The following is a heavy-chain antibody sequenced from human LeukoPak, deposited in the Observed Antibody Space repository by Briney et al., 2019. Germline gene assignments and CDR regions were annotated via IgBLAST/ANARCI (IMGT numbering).Heavy chain of an antibody. Sequence: GGSLRLSCAASGFTFRSFAVSWVRQAPGKGLEWVSVISGSGDSTYYADSVKGRFTISRDNSKNTLFLQMNSLRAEDTAVYYCAKDILLNYFDYWGQGTLVTVSS. CDR3: AKDILLNYFDY. CDR2: ISGSGDST. D-gene: IGHD2/OR15-2a*01. V-gene: IGHV3-23*01. J-gene: IGHJ4*02. CDR1: GFTFRSFA.